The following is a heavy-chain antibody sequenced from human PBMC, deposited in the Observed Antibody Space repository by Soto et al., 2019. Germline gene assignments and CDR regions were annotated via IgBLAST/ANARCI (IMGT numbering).Heavy chain of an antibody. J-gene: IGHJ6*02. Sequence: SETLSLTCSVSGGSISSGPYSWGWIRQPPGKGLEWIGTFHYSGRTYYSPSLESRVTISVDTSKNQFSLKVSSVTAADTAVFYFARLAGYCSGTSCYGHDGMAVRGQGTTVTVSS. CDR3: ARLAGYCSGTSCYGHDGMAV. D-gene: IGHD2-2*01. V-gene: IGHV4-39*01. CDR1: GGSISSGPYS. CDR2: FHYSGRT.